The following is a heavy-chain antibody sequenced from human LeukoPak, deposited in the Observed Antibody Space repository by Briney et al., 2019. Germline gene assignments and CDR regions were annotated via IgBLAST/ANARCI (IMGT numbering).Heavy chain of an antibody. Sequence: GASVKVSCKASGFTFTSSAMQWVRQARGQRLEWIGWIVVGSGNTNYAQKFQERVTITRDMSTSTAYMELSSLRSEDTDVYYCAREAEHYYDSSGYSRLIDYWGQGTLVTVSS. J-gene: IGHJ4*02. CDR1: GFTFTSSA. D-gene: IGHD3-22*01. V-gene: IGHV1-58*02. CDR2: IVVGSGNT. CDR3: AREAEHYYDSSGYSRLIDY.